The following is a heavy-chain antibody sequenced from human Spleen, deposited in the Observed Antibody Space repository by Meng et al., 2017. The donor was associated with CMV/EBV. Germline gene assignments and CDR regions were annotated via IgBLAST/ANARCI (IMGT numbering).Heavy chain of an antibody. V-gene: IGHV1-2*02. CDR1: GYTFTGYD. Sequence: VRLVQVGDGMKKPGDSGKVSCKASGYTFTGYDMHWVRQAPGQGLEWMGWINPNSGGTNYAQKFQGRVTMTRDTSISTAYMELSRLRSDDTAVYYCARVGEMATISYYWGQGTLVTVSS. D-gene: IGHD5-24*01. CDR2: INPNSGGT. J-gene: IGHJ4*02. CDR3: ARVGEMATISYY.